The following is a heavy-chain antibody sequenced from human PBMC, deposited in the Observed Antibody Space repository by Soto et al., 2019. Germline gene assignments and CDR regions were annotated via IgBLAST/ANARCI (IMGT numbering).Heavy chain of an antibody. CDR3: AKAMEITMIVSGPPFQH. CDR2: ISGSGGST. CDR1: GFTFSSYA. V-gene: IGHV3-23*01. J-gene: IGHJ1*01. Sequence: GGSLRLSCAASGFTFSSYAMSWVRQAPGKGLEWVSAISGSGGSTYYADSVKGRFTISRDNSKNTLYLQMNSLRAEDTAVYYCAKAMEITMIVSGPPFQHWGQGTLVTVSS. D-gene: IGHD3-22*01.